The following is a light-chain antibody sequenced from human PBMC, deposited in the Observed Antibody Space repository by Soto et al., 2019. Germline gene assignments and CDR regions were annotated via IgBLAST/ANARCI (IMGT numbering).Light chain of an antibody. Sequence: EIVLTQSPGTLSLPPGERATLSCRSSQSVSSSYLAWYQQKPGQAPRLLIYGASSRATGIPDRFSGSGSGTDFTLTISRLEPEDFAVYYCQQYGSSHRTFGQGTKVDIK. CDR3: QQYGSSHRT. CDR1: QSVSSSY. V-gene: IGKV3-20*01. CDR2: GAS. J-gene: IGKJ1*01.